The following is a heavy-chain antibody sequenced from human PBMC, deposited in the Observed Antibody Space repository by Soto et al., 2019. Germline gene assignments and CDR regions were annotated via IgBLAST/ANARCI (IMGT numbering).Heavy chain of an antibody. CDR2: IKQDGSEK. Sequence: EVQLVESGGGLVQPGGSLRLSCAASGFTFSSYWMSWVRQAPGKGLEWVANIKQDGSEKYYVDSVKGRFTISRDNAKNSLYLQMNSLRAEDTAVYYCARDGVEMATTLFDYWGQGTLVTVSS. CDR1: GFTFSSYW. CDR3: ARDGVEMATTLFDY. D-gene: IGHD5-12*01. J-gene: IGHJ4*02. V-gene: IGHV3-7*03.